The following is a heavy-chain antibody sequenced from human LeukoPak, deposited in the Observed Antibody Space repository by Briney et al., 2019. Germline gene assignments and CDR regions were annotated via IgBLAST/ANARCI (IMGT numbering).Heavy chain of an antibody. CDR2: IHYSGST. CDR3: ARKGVVTASNWYFDL. CDR1: GGSISSGDYY. D-gene: IGHD2-21*02. Sequence: PSETLSLTCTVSGGSISSGDYYWSWIRQPPGKGLEWIGYIHYSGSTYYNPSLKSRVTISVDTSENQFSLRLSSVTAADTAVYYCARKGVVTASNWYFDLWGRGTLVTVSS. J-gene: IGHJ2*01. V-gene: IGHV4-30-4*01.